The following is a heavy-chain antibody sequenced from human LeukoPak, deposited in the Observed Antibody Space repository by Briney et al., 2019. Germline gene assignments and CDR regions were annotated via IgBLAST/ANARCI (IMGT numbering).Heavy chain of an antibody. CDR1: GFTFSSSG. D-gene: IGHD2-2*01. Sequence: GGSLRLSCSASGFTFSSSGMHWVRQAPGKGLEYVSAITSNGGSTYYADSVKGRFTISRDNSKNTLYLQMSSLRPDDTALYYCARGLQALPAAVADYWGQGTLVTVSS. CDR2: ITSNGGST. CDR3: ARGLQALPAAVADY. J-gene: IGHJ4*02. V-gene: IGHV3-64D*09.